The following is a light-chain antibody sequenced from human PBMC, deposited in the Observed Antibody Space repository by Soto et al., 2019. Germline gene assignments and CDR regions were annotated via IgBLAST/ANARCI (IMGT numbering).Light chain of an antibody. CDR1: QTVGRNY. Sequence: EIVLTQSPGTLSVSPGDGATLSCRASQTVGRNYLAWYQQRPGQAPRLLIHGASSRATGIPGRFSGSGSGTEFTLTIGRLEPEDFAIYYCQQYGSLPRTFGQGTKVEI. J-gene: IGKJ1*01. CDR3: QQYGSLPRT. CDR2: GAS. V-gene: IGKV3-20*01.